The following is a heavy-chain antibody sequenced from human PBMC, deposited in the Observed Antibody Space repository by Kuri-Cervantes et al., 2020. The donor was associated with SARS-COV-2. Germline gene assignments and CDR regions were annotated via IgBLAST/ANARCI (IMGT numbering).Heavy chain of an antibody. D-gene: IGHD6-6*01. CDR2: IRQDGSEK. V-gene: IGHV3-7*01. Sequence: GESLKISCAASGFTFSSYAMSWVRQAPGKGLEWVANIRQDGSEKYYVDSVKGRFTISRDNSKNTLYLQMNSLRAEDTAVYYCARDKGQQLVRGGLVYWGQGTLVTVSS. CDR3: ARDKGQQLVRGGLVY. CDR1: GFTFSSYA. J-gene: IGHJ4*02.